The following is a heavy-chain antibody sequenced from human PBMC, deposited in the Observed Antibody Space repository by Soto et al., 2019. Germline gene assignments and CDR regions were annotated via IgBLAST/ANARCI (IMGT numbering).Heavy chain of an antibody. CDR3: ARDRGSDRYITIFGAVTDYYYYGMDV. CDR2: ISYDGSNK. D-gene: IGHD3-3*01. V-gene: IGHV3-30-3*01. J-gene: IGHJ6*02. Sequence: GGSLRLSCAASGFTFSSYAMHWVRQAPGKGLEWVAVISYDGSNKYYADSVKGRFTISRDNSKNTLYLQMNSLRAEDTAVYYCARDRGSDRYITIFGAVTDYYYYGMDVWGQGTTVTVSS. CDR1: GFTFSSYA.